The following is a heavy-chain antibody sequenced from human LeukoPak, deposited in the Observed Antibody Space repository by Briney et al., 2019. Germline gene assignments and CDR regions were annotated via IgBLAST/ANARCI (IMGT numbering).Heavy chain of an antibody. CDR2: IYYSGST. V-gene: IGHV4-59*01. D-gene: IGHD3-22*01. Sequence: SETLSLTCTVPGGSISSYYWSWIRQPPGKGLEWIGYIYYSGSTNYNPSLKSRVTISVDTSKNQFSLKLSSVTAADTAVYYCARAIYYYDSSGYSRRYFQHWGQGTLVTVSS. CDR1: GGSISSYY. CDR3: ARAIYYYDSSGYSRRYFQH. J-gene: IGHJ1*01.